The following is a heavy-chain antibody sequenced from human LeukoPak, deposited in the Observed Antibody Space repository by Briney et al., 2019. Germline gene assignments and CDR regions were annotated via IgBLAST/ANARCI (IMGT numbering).Heavy chain of an antibody. CDR2: TNPNSGGT. V-gene: IGHV1-2*06. J-gene: IGHJ3*02. Sequence: ASVKVSCKASGYTFTGYYMHWVRQAPGQGLEWMGRTNPNSGGTNYAQNFQGSVTMTRDTSNSTAYMELSRLRSDDTAVYYCARGHALDIWGQGTMVTVSS. CDR1: GYTFTGYY. CDR3: ARGHALDI.